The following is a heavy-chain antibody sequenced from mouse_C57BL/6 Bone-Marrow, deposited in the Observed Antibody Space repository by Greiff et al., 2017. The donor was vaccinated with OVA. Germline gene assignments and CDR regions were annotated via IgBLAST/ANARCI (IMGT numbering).Heavy chain of an antibody. V-gene: IGHV5-4*01. J-gene: IGHJ2*01. CDR1: GFTFSSYA. CDR3: ARIFNWDSY. CDR2: ISDGGSYT. D-gene: IGHD4-1*01. Sequence: EVQVVESGGGLVKPGGSLKLSCAASGFTFSSYAMSWVRQTPEKRLEWVATISDGGSYTYYPDNVKGRFTISRDNAKNNLYLQMSHLKSEDTAMYYCARIFNWDSYWGQGTTLTVSS.